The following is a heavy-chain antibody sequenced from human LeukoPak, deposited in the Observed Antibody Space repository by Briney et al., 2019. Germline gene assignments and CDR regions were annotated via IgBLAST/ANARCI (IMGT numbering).Heavy chain of an antibody. CDR2: IYYSGST. J-gene: IGHJ4*02. Sequence: PSETLSLTCTVSGGSISSSSYYWGWIRQPPGKGLEWIGSIYYSGSTYYNPSLKSRVTISVDTSKNQFSLKLSSVTAADTAVYYCARDGVIEPGHPRGQGTLVTVSS. D-gene: IGHD3-16*02. V-gene: IGHV4-39*07. CDR1: GGSISSSSYY. CDR3: ARDGVIEPGHP.